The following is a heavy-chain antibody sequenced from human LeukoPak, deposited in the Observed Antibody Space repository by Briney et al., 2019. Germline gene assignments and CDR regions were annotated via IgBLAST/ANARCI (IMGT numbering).Heavy chain of an antibody. D-gene: IGHD6-13*01. CDR3: AKAASSSWPSYYYGMDV. V-gene: IGHV3-23*01. J-gene: IGHJ6*02. CDR2: ITGSGGNT. CDR1: GFIFSSYS. Sequence: GALRLSCAASGFIFSSYSMSWVRQAPGKGLEWVSVITGSGGNTYYADSVKGRFTISKDNSKNTVYLQMSSLRVDDTAVYYCAKAASSSWPSYYYGMDVWGQGTTVIVS.